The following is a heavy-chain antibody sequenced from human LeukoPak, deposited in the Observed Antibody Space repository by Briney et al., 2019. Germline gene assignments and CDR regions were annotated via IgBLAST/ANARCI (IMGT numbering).Heavy chain of an antibody. J-gene: IGHJ4*02. CDR3: ARVGIEGYSSSQFDY. Sequence: PSGTLSLTCTVSGAPLITYYWTWIRQPPGKGLEWIGYTYYSGSTDYNPSLKSRVTISVDTSKNQFSLKLSSVTAADTAVYYCARVGIEGYSSSQFDYWGQGTLVTVSS. CDR2: TYYSGST. CDR1: GAPLITYY. D-gene: IGHD6-13*01. V-gene: IGHV4-59*01.